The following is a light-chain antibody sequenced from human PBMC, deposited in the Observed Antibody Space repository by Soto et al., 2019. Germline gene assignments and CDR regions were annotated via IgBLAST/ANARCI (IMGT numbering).Light chain of an antibody. Sequence: QAVVTQPPSVSGAPGQRVTISCTGSSSNIGAGYDVHWYQQLPGTAPKLLIYGNSNRPSGVPDRFSGSKSGTSASLAITGLQAEDEADYYCLSYDSSLRGPVFGGGTKLTVL. V-gene: IGLV1-40*01. J-gene: IGLJ2*01. CDR2: GNS. CDR3: LSYDSSLRGPV. CDR1: SSNIGAGYD.